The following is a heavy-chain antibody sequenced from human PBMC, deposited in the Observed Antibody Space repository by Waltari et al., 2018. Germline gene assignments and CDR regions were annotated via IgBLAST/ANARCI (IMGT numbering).Heavy chain of an antibody. V-gene: IGHV4-31*03. J-gene: IGHJ4*02. CDR3: ARWKWLSVDY. Sequence: QVQLQESGPGLVQPSQTLSLTCTVSGGSISSGRYYWSWIRQHPGKGLEWIGYIYHSGSTYYNPSLKSRVTISVDRSKNQFSLKLSSVTAADTAVYYCARWKWLSVDYWGQGTLVTVSS. CDR1: GGSISSGRYY. D-gene: IGHD3-22*01. CDR2: IYHSGST.